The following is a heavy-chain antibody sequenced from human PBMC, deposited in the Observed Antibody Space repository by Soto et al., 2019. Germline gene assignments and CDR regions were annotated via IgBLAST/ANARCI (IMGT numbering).Heavy chain of an antibody. CDR2: IDPRDSYV. V-gene: IGHV5-10-1*01. CDR3: ARLFCSTTTCDSWFDP. D-gene: IGHD2-2*01. CDR1: GYTFTTFW. Sequence: HGESLKISCTGFGYTFTTFWISWVRQMPGKGLEWMGRIDPRDSYVNYSPSFQGHVTISLDKSISTAYLQWGSLKASDTAMYYCARLFCSTTTCDSWFDPWGQGTLVTVSS. J-gene: IGHJ5*02.